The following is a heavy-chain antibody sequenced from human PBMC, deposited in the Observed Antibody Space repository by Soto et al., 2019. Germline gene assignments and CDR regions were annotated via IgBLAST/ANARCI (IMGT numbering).Heavy chain of an antibody. J-gene: IGHJ5*02. V-gene: IGHV4-31*02. CDR2: IYHSGST. CDR3: ARESPDYGQGNWSDP. D-gene: IGHD4-17*01. Sequence: QPGKGLEWIGCIYHSGSTSYNPSLKSRVSISVDTSKNQFSLKMSSVTAADTAVYYCARESPDYGQGNWSDPWGQGTLVTVSS.